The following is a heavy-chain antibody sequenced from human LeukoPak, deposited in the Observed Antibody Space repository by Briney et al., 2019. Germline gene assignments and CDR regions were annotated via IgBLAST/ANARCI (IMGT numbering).Heavy chain of an antibody. D-gene: IGHD3-10*01. CDR2: ISYDGSNK. CDR3: ARIISRTLGDAFDI. CDR1: GFTFSSYA. J-gene: IGHJ3*02. V-gene: IGHV3-30-3*01. Sequence: GGSLRLSCAASGFTFSSYAMHWVRQAPGKGLEWVAVISYDGSNKYYADSVKGRFTISRDNSKNTLYLQMNSLRAEDTAVYYCARIISRTLGDAFDIWGQGTMVTVS.